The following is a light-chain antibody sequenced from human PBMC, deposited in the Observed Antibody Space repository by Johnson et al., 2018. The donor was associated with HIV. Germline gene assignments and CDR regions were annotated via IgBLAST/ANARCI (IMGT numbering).Light chain of an antibody. V-gene: IGLV1-51*01. CDR1: SSNIGNNY. CDR3: GPWDSSLRSGF. Sequence: QSVLTQPPSVSAAPGQKVTISCSGISSNIGNNYVSWYQQLPGTAPKLLIYDNNKRPSGISDRFSGYKSGTSANLALTELTTGDEADYYCGPWDSSLRSGFFGTGTKVTVL. J-gene: IGLJ1*01. CDR2: DNN.